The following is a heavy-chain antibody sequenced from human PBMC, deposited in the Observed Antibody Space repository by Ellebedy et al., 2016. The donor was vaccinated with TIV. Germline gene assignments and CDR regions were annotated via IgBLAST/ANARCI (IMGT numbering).Heavy chain of an antibody. J-gene: IGHJ4*02. CDR3: AREGSSSSWYVGY. V-gene: IGHV3-66*01. Sequence: GESLKISCAASGFTVSSNYMNWVRQAPGKGLEWVSVIYSGGSTYYADSVKGRFTISRDNSKNTLYLQMNSLRAEDTAVYYCAREGSSSSWYVGYWGQGTLVTVSS. D-gene: IGHD6-13*01. CDR2: IYSGGST. CDR1: GFTVSSNY.